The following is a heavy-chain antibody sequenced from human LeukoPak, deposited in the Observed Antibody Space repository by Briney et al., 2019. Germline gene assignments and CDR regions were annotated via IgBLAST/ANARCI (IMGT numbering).Heavy chain of an antibody. CDR1: GFTFSSYG. CDR2: IRYDGSSK. V-gene: IGHV3-30*02. Sequence: GGSLRLSCAASGFTFSSYGMHWVRQAPGKGLEWVAFIRYDGSSKYYADSVKGRFTISRDNSKNTLYLQMNSLRAEDTAVYYCAKGDYGVPNDYWGQGTLVTVSS. D-gene: IGHD3-16*01. J-gene: IGHJ4*02. CDR3: AKGDYGVPNDY.